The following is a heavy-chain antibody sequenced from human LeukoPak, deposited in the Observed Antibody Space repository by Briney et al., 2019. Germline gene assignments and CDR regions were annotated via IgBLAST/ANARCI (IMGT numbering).Heavy chain of an antibody. CDR1: GFTFSSYW. CDR3: ARDRGGTYYDILTGYYIPAPLFDY. J-gene: IGHJ4*02. V-gene: IGHV3-7*01. Sequence: GGSLRLSCAASGFTFSSYWMSWVRQAPGKGREWVANIKQDGSEKYYVDSVKGRFTLSRDNAKNSLYMQMNSLRAEDTAVYYCARDRGGTYYDILTGYYIPAPLFDYWGQGTLVTVSS. CDR2: IKQDGSEK. D-gene: IGHD3-9*01.